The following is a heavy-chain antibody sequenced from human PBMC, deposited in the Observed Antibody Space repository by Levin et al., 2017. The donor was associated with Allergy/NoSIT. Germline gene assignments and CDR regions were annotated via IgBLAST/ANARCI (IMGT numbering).Heavy chain of an antibody. CDR2: LSDSGTTT. Sequence: RTGGSLRLSCAGSGFMFSNYAMSWVRQAPGKGLEWVSALSDSGTTTYYSDSVKGRFTISRDNSKNTLSLQMNSLRAEDTATYYCARDLHSLVGATSDYWGQGTLVTVSS. CDR1: GFMFSNYA. CDR3: ARDLHSLVGATSDY. V-gene: IGHV3-23*01. D-gene: IGHD1-26*01. J-gene: IGHJ4*02.